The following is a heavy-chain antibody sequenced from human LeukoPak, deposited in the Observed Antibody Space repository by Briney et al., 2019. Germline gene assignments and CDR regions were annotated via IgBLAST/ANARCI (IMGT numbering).Heavy chain of an antibody. CDR3: AKVPTAAGIIDFDY. D-gene: IGHD6-13*01. V-gene: IGHV3-23*01. Sequence: GGSLRLSCAASGFTFSTHAMSWVRQAPGKGLEWVSSILGSSRSTYYADSVKGRFTISRDNSKSMLYLQMNSLRDEDTAVYYCAKVPTAAGIIDFDYWGQGTLVTVSS. J-gene: IGHJ4*02. CDR2: ILGSSRST. CDR1: GFTFSTHA.